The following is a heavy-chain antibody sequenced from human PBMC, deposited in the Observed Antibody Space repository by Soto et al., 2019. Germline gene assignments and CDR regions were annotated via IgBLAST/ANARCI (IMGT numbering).Heavy chain of an antibody. CDR1: GYTFTSYG. D-gene: IGHD1-1*01. J-gene: IGHJ4*02. V-gene: IGHV1-18*01. Sequence: QVHLVQSGPEVKKPGASVRVSCKASGYTFTSYGITWARQAPGQGLEWMGWISAHNGKTDYEKKLQGRVIVTRDTSTSTAYMELRSLRSDATAVYYCARGRYGDYWGQVALVTVSS. CDR3: ARGRYGDY. CDR2: ISAHNGKT.